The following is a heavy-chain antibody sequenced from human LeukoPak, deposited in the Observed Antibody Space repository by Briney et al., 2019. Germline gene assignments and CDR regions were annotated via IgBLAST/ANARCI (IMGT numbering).Heavy chain of an antibody. CDR1: GYTFTGYY. J-gene: IGHJ4*02. D-gene: IGHD3-22*01. V-gene: IGHV1-2*02. CDR2: INPNSGGT. CDR3: ARGRYYYDSSGYYFDY. Sequence: ASVKVSCKASGYTFTGYYMHWVRQAPGQGLEWMGWINPNSGGTNYAQKFQGRVTMTRDTSISTAYMELSRLRSDDTAVYYCARGRYYYDSSGYYFDYWGQGTLVTVSP.